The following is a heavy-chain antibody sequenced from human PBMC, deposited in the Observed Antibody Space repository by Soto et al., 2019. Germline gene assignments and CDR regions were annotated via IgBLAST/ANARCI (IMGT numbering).Heavy chain of an antibody. J-gene: IGHJ4*02. V-gene: IGHV4-30-2*01. D-gene: IGHD3-3*01. CDR2: IYHSGST. CDR3: ARVGGAYDFWSGYYFDF. CDR1: GGSISSGGYS. Sequence: QLQLQESGSGLVKPSQTLSLTCAVSGGSISSGGYSWSWIRQPQGKGLEGIGYIYHSGSTYYKPSLKRRVIISGYRSKNQFSLQLSSVTVADRAVYDCARVGGAYDFWSGYYFDFWGQGTLVTVSS.